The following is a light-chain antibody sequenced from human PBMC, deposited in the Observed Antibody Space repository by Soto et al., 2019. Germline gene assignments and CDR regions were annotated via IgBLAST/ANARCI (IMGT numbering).Light chain of an antibody. Sequence: DIQVTQSPSTLSASVGDRVIIACRASQTADKWVAWYQQKPGKDPNVLIYDASRLESGVPSRFSGSGSGTLFTLTISNLQPDDVATYDCQQYNDYPYTFGHGTKVEI. CDR1: QTADKW. CDR2: DAS. V-gene: IGKV1-5*01. CDR3: QQYNDYPYT. J-gene: IGKJ2*01.